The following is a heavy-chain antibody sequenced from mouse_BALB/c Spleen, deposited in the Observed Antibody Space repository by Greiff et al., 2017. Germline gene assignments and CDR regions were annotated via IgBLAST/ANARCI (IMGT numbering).Heavy chain of an antibody. CDR1: GFTFSSYA. D-gene: IGHD2-1*01. V-gene: IGHV5-6-5*01. CDR3: ARGRGYYGPLAY. J-gene: IGHJ3*01. Sequence: EVKLVESGGGLVKPGGSLKLSCAASGFTFSSYAMSWVRQTPEKRLEWVASISSGGSTYYPDSVKGRFTISRDNARNILYLQMSSLRSEDTAMYYCARGRGYYGPLAYWGQGTLVTVSA. CDR2: ISSGGST.